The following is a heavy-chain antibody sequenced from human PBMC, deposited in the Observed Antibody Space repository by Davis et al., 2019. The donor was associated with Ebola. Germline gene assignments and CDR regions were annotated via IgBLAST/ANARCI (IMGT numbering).Heavy chain of an antibody. CDR1: AYTFAAHY. CDR2: INPNFGGK. Sequence: ASVKVSCKASAYTFAAHYIHWVRHAPRQGLEWMGRINPNFGGKIYAQKFQDRVTMTIDTSINTAYLELDRLTSDDTAVYYCARGHTYGRWDDWFDPWGQGTLVTVSS. D-gene: IGHD5-18*01. CDR3: ARGHTYGRWDDWFDP. V-gene: IGHV1-2*06. J-gene: IGHJ5*02.